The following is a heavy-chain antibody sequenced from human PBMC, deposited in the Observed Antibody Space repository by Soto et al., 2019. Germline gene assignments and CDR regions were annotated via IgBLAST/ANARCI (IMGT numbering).Heavy chain of an antibody. J-gene: IGHJ6*02. V-gene: IGHV3-23*01. CDR3: SKSTVVTRLRWYYAMDV. Sequence: EVQLLESGGGLVQPGGSLRLSCAASGFTFSSYAMSWVRQAPGKGLEWVSAISGSGGSTYYADSVKGRSTISRDNTKNALYLQMNSLRDEDTSVYYGSKSTVVTRLRWYYAMDVWGQGTTVTVSS. CDR2: ISGSGGST. D-gene: IGHD4-17*01. CDR1: GFTFSSYA.